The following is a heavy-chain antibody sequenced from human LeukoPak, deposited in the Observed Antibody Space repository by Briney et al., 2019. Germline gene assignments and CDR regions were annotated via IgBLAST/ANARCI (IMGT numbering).Heavy chain of an antibody. D-gene: IGHD3-22*01. V-gene: IGHV3-21*01. CDR3: ARPPSPNSITTSQFFDY. Sequence: GGSLRLSCAASGFTFSTYTMNWVRQAPGKGLEWVSSISSTGTYIYYADSLKGRFTISRDNAKNSLYLQMNGLRDEGTAIYYCARPPSPNSITTSQFFDYWGQGTLVTVSS. CDR1: GFTFSTYT. CDR2: ISSTGTYI. J-gene: IGHJ4*02.